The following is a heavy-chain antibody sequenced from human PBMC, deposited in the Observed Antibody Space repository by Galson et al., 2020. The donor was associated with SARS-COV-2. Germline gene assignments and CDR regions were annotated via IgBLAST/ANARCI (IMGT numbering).Heavy chain of an antibody. J-gene: IGHJ5*02. V-gene: IGHV4-31*03. CDR1: GGSISSGSFY. Sequence: ASETLSLTCTVSGGSISSGSFYWTWIRHHPGKGLEWIGYLHYSGSTSYNPSTGTTYYNPSLKSRVTISLDTSQNQFSLRLSSLIAADTAVYYCARGRETRPTWAWGPKSQFNGFDPWGQGTPVTVSS. D-gene: IGHD7-27*01. CDR3: ARGRETRPTWAWGPKSQFNGFDP. CDR2: LHYSGSTSYNPSTGTT.